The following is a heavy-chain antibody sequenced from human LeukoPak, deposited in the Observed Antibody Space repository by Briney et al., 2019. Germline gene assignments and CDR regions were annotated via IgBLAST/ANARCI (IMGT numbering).Heavy chain of an antibody. V-gene: IGHV3-23*01. CDR1: GFTFSTFA. J-gene: IGHJ4*02. CDR3: ATYRQVLLPFES. D-gene: IGHD5-18*01. CDR2: IFPSGGEI. Sequence: PGGSLTLSCAASGFTFSTFAMIWVRQPRGKGLEWVSSIFPSGGEIHYADSVRGRFTISRDNSKSTLSLQMNSLRAEDTAIYYCATYRQVLLPFESWGEGTLVTVSS.